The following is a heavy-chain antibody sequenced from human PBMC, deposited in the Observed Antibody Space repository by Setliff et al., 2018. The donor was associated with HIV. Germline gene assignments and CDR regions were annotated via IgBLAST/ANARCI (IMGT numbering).Heavy chain of an antibody. CDR1: GGSISSSNW. CDR3: ARYKCINFACVGFDI. D-gene: IGHD3-9*01. Sequence: PSETLSLTCAVSGGSISSSNWWSWVRQPPGKGLEWIGEIYHGGSTNYNPYLKSRVTISVDKSKNQFSLKLASVTAADTAVYYCARYKCINFACVGFDIWGQGTVVTVSS. V-gene: IGHV4-4*02. J-gene: IGHJ3*02. CDR2: IYHGGST.